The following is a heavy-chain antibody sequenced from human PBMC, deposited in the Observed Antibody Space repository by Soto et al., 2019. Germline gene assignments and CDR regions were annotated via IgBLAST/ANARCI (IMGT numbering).Heavy chain of an antibody. V-gene: IGHV4-31*02. CDR1: GGSISSGGYY. Sequence: LCGGSISSGGYYWSWIRQHPGKGLEWIGYIYYSGSTYYNPSLKSRVTISVDTSKNQFSLKLSSVTAADTAVYYCARAKPYYYDSSGYLFDPWGQGTLVTVSS. J-gene: IGHJ5*02. CDR2: IYYSGST. D-gene: IGHD3-22*01. CDR3: ARAKPYYYDSSGYLFDP.